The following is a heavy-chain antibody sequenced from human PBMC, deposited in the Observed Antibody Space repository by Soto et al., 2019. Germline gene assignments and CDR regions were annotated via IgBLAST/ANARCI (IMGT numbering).Heavy chain of an antibody. J-gene: IGHJ6*02. V-gene: IGHV3-30-3*01. CDR1: GFTFSSYA. Sequence: GVSLRLSCAASGFTFSSYAMHWVRQAPGKGLEWVAVISYDGSNKYYADSVKGRFTISRDNSKNTLYLQMNSLRAEDTAVYYCARDDYDFWSGYYRANYYYYGMDVWGQGTTVTVSS. D-gene: IGHD3-3*01. CDR3: ARDDYDFWSGYYRANYYYYGMDV. CDR2: ISYDGSNK.